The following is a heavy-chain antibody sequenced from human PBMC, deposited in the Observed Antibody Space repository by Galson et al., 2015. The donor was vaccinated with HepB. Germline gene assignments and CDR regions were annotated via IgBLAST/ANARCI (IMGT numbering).Heavy chain of an antibody. CDR1: GFTFSNYW. J-gene: IGHJ4*02. D-gene: IGHD5-12*01. V-gene: IGHV3-11*03. CDR2: ISGSGSDI. Sequence: SLRLSCAASGFTFSNYWMHWVRQAPGKGLEYISYISGSGSDIKYADSVKGRFTVSRDNAKNSLYLQMNSLRDEDTAVYYCARTARLLDSWGQGTLVTVS. CDR3: ARTARLLDS.